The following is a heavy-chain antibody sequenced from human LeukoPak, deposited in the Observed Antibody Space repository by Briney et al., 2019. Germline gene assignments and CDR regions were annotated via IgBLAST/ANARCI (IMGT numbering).Heavy chain of an antibody. CDR2: ISHDANEK. CDR3: ARDIGCLDS. CDR1: GFTFSTYY. V-gene: IGHV3-7*01. D-gene: IGHD2-15*01. Sequence: GGSLRLSCEASGFTFSTYYMTWVRQPPGRGLEWLAHISHDANEKNYVGSMTGRFTTSRDNAKNSLYLQVDSLRADDSAVYHCARDIGCLDSWGQGTLVTVSS. J-gene: IGHJ4*02.